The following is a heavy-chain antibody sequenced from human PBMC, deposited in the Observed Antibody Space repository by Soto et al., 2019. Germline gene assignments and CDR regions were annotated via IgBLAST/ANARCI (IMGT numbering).Heavy chain of an antibody. CDR3: ARAGTTVTTAWYFDL. J-gene: IGHJ2*01. D-gene: IGHD4-17*01. V-gene: IGHV3-30-3*01. CDR2: ISYDGSHK. Sequence: QVQLVESGGGVVQPGRSLRLSCAASGFTFSSYAIHWVRQAPGKGLEWVAVISYDGSHKYYADSVKDRFTISRDSSNNTLYVQVSSLRAEDTAVYYCARAGTTVTTAWYFDLWGRGTLVTVSS. CDR1: GFTFSSYA.